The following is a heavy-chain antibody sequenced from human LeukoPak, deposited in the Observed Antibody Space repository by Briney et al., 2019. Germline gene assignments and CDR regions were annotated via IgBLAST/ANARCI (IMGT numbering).Heavy chain of an antibody. CDR3: AKDADDYVSYFDY. V-gene: IGHV3-23*01. D-gene: IGHD4-17*01. CDR1: GFTLTTYA. CDR2: ITASGPTT. J-gene: IGHJ4*02. Sequence: GGSLRLSCVASGFTLTTYAMTWVRQAPGKGLEWVSGITASGPTTYYADSVKGRFTFSRDNSKNTLYLQMNSLRAEDTAVYYCAKDADDYVSYFDYWGQGTLVTVSS.